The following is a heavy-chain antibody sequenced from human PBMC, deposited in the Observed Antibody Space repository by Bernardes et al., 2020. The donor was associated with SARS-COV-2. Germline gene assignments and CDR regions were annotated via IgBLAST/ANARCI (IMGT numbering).Heavy chain of an antibody. V-gene: IGHV4-59*01. Sequence: SETLTLTCTVSGGPISSYYWGWIRQSPGKGLEWIGHIYDNGNTNYNPSLESRVTISRDTSKNQFSLKLSSVTAADTAVYFCARWYDSSAYSWLDPWGQGTLVTVSS. CDR1: GGPISSYY. CDR2: IYDNGNT. J-gene: IGHJ5*02. D-gene: IGHD3-22*01. CDR3: ARWYDSSAYSWLDP.